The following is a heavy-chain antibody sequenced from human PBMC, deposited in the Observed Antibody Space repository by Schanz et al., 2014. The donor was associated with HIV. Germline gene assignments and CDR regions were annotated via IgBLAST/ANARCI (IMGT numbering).Heavy chain of an antibody. CDR2: ITESGGRT. CDR3: ARDSPVAAGTLDY. D-gene: IGHD6-13*01. V-gene: IGHV3-23*04. J-gene: IGHJ4*02. CDR1: GFNFNNYA. Sequence: VQLVESGGGLEQPGGSLRLSCAASGFNFNNYAMSWVRQAPGKGLEWVSSITESGGRTYYADSVNGRFTISRDNSKNTLYLQMTTLRTEDTAVYYCARDSPVAAGTLDYWGQGTLVTVSS.